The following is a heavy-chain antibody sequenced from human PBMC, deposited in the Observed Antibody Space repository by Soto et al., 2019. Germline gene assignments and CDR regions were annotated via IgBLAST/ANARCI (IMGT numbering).Heavy chain of an antibody. J-gene: IGHJ3*02. CDR2: INPNSGGT. Sequence: ASVKVSCKASGYTFTGYYMHWVRQAPGQGLEWMGWINPNSGGTNYAQKFQGWVTMTRDTSISTAYMELSRLRSDDTAVYYCARGVNWNEVAAFDIWGQGTMVTVSS. V-gene: IGHV1-2*04. CDR3: ARGVNWNEVAAFDI. CDR1: GYTFTGYY. D-gene: IGHD1-20*01.